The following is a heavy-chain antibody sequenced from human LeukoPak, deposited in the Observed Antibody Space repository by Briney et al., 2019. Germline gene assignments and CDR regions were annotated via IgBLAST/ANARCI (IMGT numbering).Heavy chain of an antibody. Sequence: ASVKVSCKVSGGIYRITAITWVRQAPGQGLEWMGGIIPMSTTANYARKFQGRVTITRDDSTSTAYMEVSSLRSEDTALYYCATYGGNTAECFQHWGQGTLVTVSS. CDR1: GGIYRITA. J-gene: IGHJ1*01. CDR3: ATYGGNTAECFQH. V-gene: IGHV1-69*05. CDR2: IIPMSTTA. D-gene: IGHD4-23*01.